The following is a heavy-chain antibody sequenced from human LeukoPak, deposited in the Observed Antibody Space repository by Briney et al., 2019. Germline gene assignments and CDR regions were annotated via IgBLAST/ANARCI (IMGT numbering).Heavy chain of an antibody. CDR1: GFTLSNAW. D-gene: IGHD1/OR15-1a*01. J-gene: IGHJ4*02. CDR2: ISSSSSYI. V-gene: IGHV3-21*01. CDR3: ARERPGAGSTRSNDY. Sequence: PGGSLRLSCAASGFTLSNAWRSGVRQAPGKGREWVSSISSSSSYIHYADSVKGRFTISTDNAKNSLYLQMNSLRAEDTAVYYCARERPGAGSTRSNDYWGQRTLVTVSS.